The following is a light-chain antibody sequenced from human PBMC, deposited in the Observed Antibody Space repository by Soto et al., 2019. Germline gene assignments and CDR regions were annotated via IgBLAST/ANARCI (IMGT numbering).Light chain of an antibody. J-gene: IGKJ5*01. CDR2: SAS. CDR1: QSVNNY. Sequence: SVVAGSINKYRASQSVNNYLNWYQQKPGQAPKLLMRSASTLERGVPSRFSGSGTRTDSTLTITNLQPDDFASYYSQQSLSMPLTFGHGTRLEIK. V-gene: IGKV1-39*01. CDR3: QQSLSMPLT.